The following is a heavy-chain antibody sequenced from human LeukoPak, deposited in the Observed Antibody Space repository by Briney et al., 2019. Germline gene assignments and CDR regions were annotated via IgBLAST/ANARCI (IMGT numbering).Heavy chain of an antibody. CDR1: GYTFTNYG. CDR3: AKDRLGLQDAFDI. J-gene: IGHJ3*02. Sequence: ASVKVSFKASGYTFTNYGITWVRQAPGQGLEWMGWISAYNANTNYAQKLQGRVTMTTDTSTSTAYMELRSLRSDDTAVYYCAKDRLGLQDAFDIWGQGTMVTVSS. CDR2: ISAYNANT. V-gene: IGHV1-18*01. D-gene: IGHD3-16*01.